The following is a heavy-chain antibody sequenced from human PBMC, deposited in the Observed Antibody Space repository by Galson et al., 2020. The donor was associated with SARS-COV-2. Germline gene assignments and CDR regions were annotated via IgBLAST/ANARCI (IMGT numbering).Heavy chain of an antibody. V-gene: IGHV1-69*13. CDR3: ARDTRPLGYSYGNPAY. CDR1: GGTFSSYA. J-gene: IGHJ4*02. CDR2: IIPIFGTA. D-gene: IGHD5-18*01. Sequence: SVKVSCKASGGTFSSYAISWVRQAPGQGLEWMGGIIPIFGTANYAQKFQGRVTITADESTSTAYMELSSLRSEDTAVYYCARDTRPLGYSYGNPAYWGQGTLVTVSS.